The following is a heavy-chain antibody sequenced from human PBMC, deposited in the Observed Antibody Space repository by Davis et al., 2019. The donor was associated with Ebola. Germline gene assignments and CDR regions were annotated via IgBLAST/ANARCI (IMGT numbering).Heavy chain of an antibody. V-gene: IGHV3-30-3*02. J-gene: IGHJ4*02. CDR3: AKSRIAAAVLQHFDY. CDR2: ISYDGSNK. CDR1: GFTFSSYA. D-gene: IGHD6-13*01. Sequence: GESLKISCAASGFTFSSYAMHWVRQAPGKGLEWVAVISYDGSNKYYADSVKGRFTISRDNAKNSLYLQMNSLRAEDTAVYYCAKSRIAAAVLQHFDYWGQGTLVTVSS.